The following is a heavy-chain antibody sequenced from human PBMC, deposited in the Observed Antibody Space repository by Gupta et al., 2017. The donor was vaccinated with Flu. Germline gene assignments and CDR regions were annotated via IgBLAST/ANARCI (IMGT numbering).Heavy chain of an antibody. V-gene: IGHV3-33*01. CDR2: IWYDGSNK. D-gene: IGHD1-26*01. Sequence: QVQLVESGGGVVQPGRSISRSCAASGFTFSSYGMHWVRQAPGKGLEWVAVIWYDGSNKYYADSVKGRFTISRDNSKNTLYLQMNSLRAEDTAVYYCARDPEATGSYMFDYWGQGTLVTVSS. CDR1: GFTFSSYG. CDR3: ARDPEATGSYMFDY. J-gene: IGHJ4*02.